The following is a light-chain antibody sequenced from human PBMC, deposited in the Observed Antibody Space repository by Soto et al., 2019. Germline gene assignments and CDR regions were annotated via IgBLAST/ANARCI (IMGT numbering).Light chain of an antibody. V-gene: IGLV2-14*03. J-gene: IGLJ1*01. CDR1: SSDVGAYNY. CDR3: SSYTSSSTYYV. CDR2: DVS. Sequence: QSALTQPASVSGSPGQSITISCTGTSSDVGAYNYVSWYQHHPGKAPKLMIYDVSKRPSGVSNRFSGSKSGNTASLTISGLQAEDEADYYCSSYTSSSTYYVFGTGTKVTVL.